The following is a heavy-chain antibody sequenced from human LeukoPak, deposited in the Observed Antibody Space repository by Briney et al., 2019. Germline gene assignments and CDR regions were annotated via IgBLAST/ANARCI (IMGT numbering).Heavy chain of an antibody. CDR3: VLSWSYDMDV. CDR2: ISSSGSII. V-gene: IGHV3-48*03. D-gene: IGHD2-15*01. Sequence: AGGSLRLSCAASGFNLSSYEMNWVRQAPGKGLEWVSYISSSGSIIYYADSVKGRFTISGDNAKNSLYLQTNSLRAEDTAVYYCVLSWSYDMDVWGQGTTVTVSS. J-gene: IGHJ6*02. CDR1: GFNLSSYE.